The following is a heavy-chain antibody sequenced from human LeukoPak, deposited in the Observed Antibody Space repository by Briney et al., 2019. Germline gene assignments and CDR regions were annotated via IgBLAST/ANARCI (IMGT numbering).Heavy chain of an antibody. D-gene: IGHD5-18*01. J-gene: IGHJ4*02. CDR1: GGSVSSSGYY. V-gene: IGHV4-39*07. CDR2: IYYSGST. Sequence: SETLSLTCTVSGGSVSSSGYYWAWIRQPPGKGLEWIGTIYYSGSTYYNPSLKSRVTISVDTSKNQFSLKLSSVTAADTAVYYCARMLSGYSYVFDYWGQGTLVTVSS. CDR3: ARMLSGYSYVFDY.